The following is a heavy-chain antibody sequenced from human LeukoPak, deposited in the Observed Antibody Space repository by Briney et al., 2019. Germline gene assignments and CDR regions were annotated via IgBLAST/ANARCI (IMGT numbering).Heavy chain of an antibody. Sequence: ASVKVSCKASGYTFTGYYMHWVRQAPGKGLEWMGWINPNSGDTNYAQKFQGRVTMTRDTSINTVYMELSSLRSDDTAVYYCARLPRGTEDSSGYHFDYWGQGTLVTVPS. CDR1: GYTFTGYY. J-gene: IGHJ4*02. D-gene: IGHD3-22*01. CDR2: INPNSGDT. CDR3: ARLPRGTEDSSGYHFDY. V-gene: IGHV1-2*02.